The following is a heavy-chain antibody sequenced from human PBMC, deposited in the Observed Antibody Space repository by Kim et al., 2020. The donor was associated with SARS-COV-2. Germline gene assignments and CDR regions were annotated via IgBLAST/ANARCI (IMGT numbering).Heavy chain of an antibody. CDR3: ARVGRNYGDPKWWGYFQH. V-gene: IGHV4-34*01. CDR1: GGSFSGYY. Sequence: SETLSLTCAVYGGSFSGYYWSWIRQPPGKGLEWIGEINHSGSTNYNPSLKSRVTISVDTSKNQFSLKLSSVTAADTAVYYCARVGRNYGDPKWWGYFQHWGQGTLVTVSS. CDR2: INHSGST. J-gene: IGHJ1*01. D-gene: IGHD4-17*01.